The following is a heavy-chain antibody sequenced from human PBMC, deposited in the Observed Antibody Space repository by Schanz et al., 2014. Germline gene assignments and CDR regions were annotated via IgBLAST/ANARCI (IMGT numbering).Heavy chain of an antibody. Sequence: QVQLVESGGGVFQPGGSLRLSCAASGFTVSSNYMSWVRQPPGKGLEWIGEINHSGGTNYNPSLKSRVTMSVDTSKNQFSLILTSVTAADTAVYYCELITLDRGVRNDYWGQGTLVSVSS. D-gene: IGHD3-10*01. CDR2: INHSGGT. CDR1: GFTVSSNY. J-gene: IGHJ4*02. V-gene: IGHV4-34*08. CDR3: ELITLDRGVRNDY.